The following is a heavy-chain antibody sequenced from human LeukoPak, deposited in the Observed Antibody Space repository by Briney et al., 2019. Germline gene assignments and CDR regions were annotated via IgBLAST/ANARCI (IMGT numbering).Heavy chain of an antibody. CDR3: ARETAHCGGDCYDY. J-gene: IGHJ4*02. D-gene: IGHD2-21*01. V-gene: IGHV3-48*03. Sequence: GGSLRLSCAGHGFIFSSYEINWVRQAPGKGLEWISYIGINEDKIYYADSVKGRFTISRDNAKSSVYLQMNSLRVEDTAVYYCARETAHCGGDCYDYWGQGTLVTVSS. CDR1: GFIFSSYE. CDR2: IGINEDKI.